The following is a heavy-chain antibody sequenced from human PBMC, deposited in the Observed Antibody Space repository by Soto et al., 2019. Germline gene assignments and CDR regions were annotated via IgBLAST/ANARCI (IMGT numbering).Heavy chain of an antibody. Sequence: EVQLLQHGGGLVQPGGSLRLPCPASGFPFSNYAMTWVRQAPGKGLEWASTVSASASNTHYADSVKGRFTISRDNSKNTLFLQMDSLRAEDTALYYCANVPIWCGSSRCYTEGFDYWGQGTLVIVSS. D-gene: IGHD2-2*01. CDR2: VSASASNT. J-gene: IGHJ4*02. CDR3: ANVPIWCGSSRCYTEGFDY. V-gene: IGHV3-23*01. CDR1: GFPFSNYA.